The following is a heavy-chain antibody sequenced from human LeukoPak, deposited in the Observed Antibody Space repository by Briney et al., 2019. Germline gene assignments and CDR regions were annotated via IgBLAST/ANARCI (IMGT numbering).Heavy chain of an antibody. D-gene: IGHD2-15*01. J-gene: IGHJ6*04. CDR1: GFTFHTYT. V-gene: IGHV3-21*01. CDR2: ISSSSSHI. Sequence: GGSLRLSCAASGFTFHTYTVNWVRQAPGKGLEWVSFISSSSSHIYYAESLKGRFTISRDNAKNSLYLQMNSLRAEDTAVYYYARDGGSYYMDVWGKGTTVTVSS. CDR3: ARDGGSYYMDV.